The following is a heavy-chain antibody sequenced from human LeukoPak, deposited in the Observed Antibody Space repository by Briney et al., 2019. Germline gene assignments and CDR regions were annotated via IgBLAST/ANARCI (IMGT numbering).Heavy chain of an antibody. J-gene: IGHJ4*02. Sequence: GTGGSLRLSCVGAGLSNADYGMSWVRQVPGKGLEWVSGIDWSGAASEYADSVKGRFTISRDNAKNSLYLQMNTLRPKDTGVYYCARDLSATWYSLGYWGQGTLVTVSS. D-gene: IGHD2-21*02. CDR2: IDWSGAAS. CDR3: ARDLSATWYSLGY. V-gene: IGHV3-20*04. CDR1: GLSNADYG.